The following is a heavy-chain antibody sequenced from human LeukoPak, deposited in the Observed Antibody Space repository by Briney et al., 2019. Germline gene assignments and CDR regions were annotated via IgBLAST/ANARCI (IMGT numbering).Heavy chain of an antibody. V-gene: IGHV3-74*01. CDR2: INSDGSST. CDR3: VRGIGEA. D-gene: IGHD1-26*01. Sequence: GGSLRLSCAASGFTLSTYWMHWVRHAPGKGLVWVSRINSDGSSTSYADSVKGRFTISRDNAKNTLDLQMNSLRAEDTAVYYCVRGIGEAWGQGTLVTVSS. CDR1: GFTLSTYW. J-gene: IGHJ5*02.